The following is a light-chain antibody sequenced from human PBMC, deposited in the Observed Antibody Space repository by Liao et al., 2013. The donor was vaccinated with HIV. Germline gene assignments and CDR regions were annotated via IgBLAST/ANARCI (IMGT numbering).Light chain of an antibody. CDR3: QAWDSTTASYV. V-gene: IGLV3-1*01. CDR1: RLGDKF. J-gene: IGLJ1*01. CDR2: QDD. Sequence: SYELTQPPSVSVSPGQTASVTCSGHRLGDKFACWYQQKPGQSPXLVMYQDDKRPSGIPERFSGSNSGNTATLTISGTQATDEADYYCQAWDSTTASYVFGTGTKVTVL.